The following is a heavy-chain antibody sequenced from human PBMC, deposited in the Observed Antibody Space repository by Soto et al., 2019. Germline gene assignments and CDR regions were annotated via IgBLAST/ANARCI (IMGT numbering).Heavy chain of an antibody. CDR3: AHSETVRRLPTRQLLSFAY. J-gene: IGHJ4*02. CDR2: IYWDDDK. D-gene: IGHD5-18*01. CDR1: GFSLSQTGVG. Sequence: QITLKESGPTLVKPTQPLTLTCTFSGFSLSQTGVGVGWFRQPPGKTLEWVAFIYWDDDKGDSPSLRSRITITKDTSKYQVVLTMASMDPLDTATYYCAHSETVRRLPTRQLLSFAYWCEGTLVTVSS. V-gene: IGHV2-5*02.